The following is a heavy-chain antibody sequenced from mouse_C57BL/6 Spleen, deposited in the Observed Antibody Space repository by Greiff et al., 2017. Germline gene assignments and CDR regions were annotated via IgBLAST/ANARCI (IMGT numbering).Heavy chain of an antibody. J-gene: IGHJ2*01. CDR2: IYPGDGDN. D-gene: IGHD2-1*01. CDR3: ARDGNYVDFDY. CDR1: GYAFSSSW. Sequence: VQRVESGPELVKPGASVKISCKASGYAFSSSWMNWVKQRPGKGLEWIGRIYPGDGDNNYNGKIKGKATLTADKSSSTAYMQLSSLTSEDSAVYFCARDGNYVDFDYWGQGTTLTVSS. V-gene: IGHV1-82*01.